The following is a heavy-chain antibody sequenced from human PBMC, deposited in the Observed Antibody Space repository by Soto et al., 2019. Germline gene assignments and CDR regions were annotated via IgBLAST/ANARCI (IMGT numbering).Heavy chain of an antibody. Sequence: QVQLVQSGAEVKKPGSSVKVSCKASGGTFTDYTITWVRQAPGQGLEWMGRIIPVLDLSNYAQKFQGRVTITADKSTTTSYMELSGLTSEYTSVYYCAKKLGPSAFDLWGRGTLVTVSS. D-gene: IGHD1-26*01. CDR2: IIPVLDLS. CDR3: AKKLGPSAFDL. J-gene: IGHJ2*01. V-gene: IGHV1-69*02. CDR1: GGTFTDYT.